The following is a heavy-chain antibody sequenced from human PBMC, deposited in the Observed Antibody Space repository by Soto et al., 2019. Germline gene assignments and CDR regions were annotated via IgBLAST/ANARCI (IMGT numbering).Heavy chain of an antibody. CDR2: IIPIFGTT. D-gene: IGHD2-2*02. J-gene: IGHJ6*02. CDR3: ARGYCIGNSCYRNAMDV. V-gene: IGHV1-69*12. Sequence: QVQLVQSGAEVKKPGSSVKVSCKASGGTFSSYAISWVRQAPGQGLEWMGGIIPIFGTTKYAQKFQGRVTITADESPSTAYMELSSLGSEDTAVYFCARGYCIGNSCYRNAMDVWGQGTPVTVSS. CDR1: GGTFSSYA.